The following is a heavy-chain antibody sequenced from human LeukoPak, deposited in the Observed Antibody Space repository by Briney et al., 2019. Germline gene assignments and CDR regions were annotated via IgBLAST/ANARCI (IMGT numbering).Heavy chain of an antibody. J-gene: IGHJ4*02. CDR3: ARGRGIKSPIRDPWDY. CDR2: INHSGGS. Sequence: SETLSLNCAVSGTSFSGFYWSWIRQPPGKGLEWVGEINHSGGSSYNPSPKSRGTISVNTTKNQFSLKLTSLTAADTADYCCARGRGIKSPIRDPWDYWGQRPLVTVSS. V-gene: IGHV4-34*01. CDR1: GTSFSGFY. D-gene: IGHD1-26*01.